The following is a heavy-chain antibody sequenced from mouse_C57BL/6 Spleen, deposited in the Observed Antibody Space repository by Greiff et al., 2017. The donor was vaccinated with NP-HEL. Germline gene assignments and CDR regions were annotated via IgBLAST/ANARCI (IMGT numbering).Heavy chain of an antibody. CDR1: GFTFSSYA. CDR2: ISDGGSYT. V-gene: IGHV5-4*01. CDR3: ARDRDDEDWYFDV. Sequence: EVMLVESGGGLVKPGGSLKLSCAASGFTFSSYAMSWVRQTPEKRLEWVATISDGGSYTYYPDNVKGRFTISRDNAKNNLYLQMSHLKSEDTAMYYCARDRDDEDWYFDVWGTGTTVTVSS. D-gene: IGHD2-3*01. J-gene: IGHJ1*03.